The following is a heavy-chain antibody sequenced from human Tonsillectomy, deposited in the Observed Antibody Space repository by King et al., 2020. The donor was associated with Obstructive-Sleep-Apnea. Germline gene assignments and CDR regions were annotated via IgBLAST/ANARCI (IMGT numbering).Heavy chain of an antibody. J-gene: IGHJ4*02. CDR1: GYTLTNYD. Sequence: VQLVESGAEVKKPGASVKVSCEASGYTLTNYDLNWVRQATGQGLEWMGWMNPIRGETGYAQKFRGRVTMTWGSSRTTAYLELSSLRSEDTAVYYCARGQRFRGGCLDYWGQGTLVAVSS. V-gene: IGHV1-8*01. CDR3: ARGQRFRGGCLDY. D-gene: IGHD3-10*01. CDR2: MNPIRGET.